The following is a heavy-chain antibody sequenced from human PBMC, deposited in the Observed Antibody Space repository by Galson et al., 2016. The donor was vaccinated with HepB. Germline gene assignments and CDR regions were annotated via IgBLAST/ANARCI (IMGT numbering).Heavy chain of an antibody. CDR2: IRSKGNHYAT. D-gene: IGHD2-15*01. Sequence: SLRLSCAASGFIFSDSVIHWVRQASGKGLEWVGRIRSKGNHYATAYAASVEGRLTISRDDSKNTAHLQMNSLRAEDTALYFCTKDIGPGTAESQAWSAKIENWGQGTLVTVSS. V-gene: IGHV3-73*01. CDR3: TKDIGPGTAESQAWSAKIEN. J-gene: IGHJ4*02. CDR1: GFIFSDSV.